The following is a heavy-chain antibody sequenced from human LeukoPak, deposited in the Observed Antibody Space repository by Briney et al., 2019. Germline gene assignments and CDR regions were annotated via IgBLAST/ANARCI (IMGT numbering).Heavy chain of an antibody. CDR1: GGSISSGTW. D-gene: IGHD2-2*01. V-gene: IGHV4-4*02. CDR2: IYHSGRT. Sequence: KASGTLSLTCAVSGGSISSGTWWSWVRQPPGKGREGSGEIYHSGRTNYNPSLKSRVPISVDKSKKQFSLKLSALNATNTAVYYFARGLRYCSSTSCYYYDSSQAYDYWGQGTMVTVSS. J-gene: IGHJ4*02. CDR3: ARGLRYCSSTSCYYYDSSQAYDY.